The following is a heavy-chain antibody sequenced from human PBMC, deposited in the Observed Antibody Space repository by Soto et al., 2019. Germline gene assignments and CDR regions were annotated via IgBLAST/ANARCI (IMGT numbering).Heavy chain of an antibody. CDR2: IYYSGST. V-gene: IGHV4-59*08. D-gene: IGHD2-2*01. CDR1: GVSISNYY. J-gene: IGHJ5*02. Sequence: PSETLSLTCTVSGVSISNYYWIWLRQPPGKGLEWIGYIYYSGSTNYNPSLKSRVTISVDTSKNQFSLKLSSVTAADTAVYYCARLLWGYCSSTSCYGWFDPWGQGTLVTVSS. CDR3: ARLLWGYCSSTSCYGWFDP.